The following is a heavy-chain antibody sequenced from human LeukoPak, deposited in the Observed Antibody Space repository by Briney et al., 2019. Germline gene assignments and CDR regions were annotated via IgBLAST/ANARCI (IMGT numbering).Heavy chain of an antibody. Sequence: HTGGSLRLSCAASGFTFSSYGMHWVRQAPGKGLEWVAVIWYDGSNKYYADSVKGRFTISRDNSKNSLYLQMDSLRVEDTAVYYCVRDPSYGSSWYYYMDVWGKGTTVTVSS. CDR1: GFTFSSYG. CDR2: IWYDGSNK. V-gene: IGHV3-33*01. D-gene: IGHD6-13*01. CDR3: VRDPSYGSSWYYYMDV. J-gene: IGHJ6*03.